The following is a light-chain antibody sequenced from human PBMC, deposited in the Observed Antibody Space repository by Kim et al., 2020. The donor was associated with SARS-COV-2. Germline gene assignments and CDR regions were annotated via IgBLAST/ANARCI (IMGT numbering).Light chain of an antibody. V-gene: IGKV1-6*01. CDR1: QDIKND. CDR3: LQDYNYPRT. Sequence: AYVGDRVTITCRASQDIKNDLGWYQQKPGKAPKLLIYGAFSLQSGVPSRFSGSGSGTDFTLTISSLQPEDFATYYCLQDYNYPRTFGQGTKVDIK. CDR2: GAF. J-gene: IGKJ1*01.